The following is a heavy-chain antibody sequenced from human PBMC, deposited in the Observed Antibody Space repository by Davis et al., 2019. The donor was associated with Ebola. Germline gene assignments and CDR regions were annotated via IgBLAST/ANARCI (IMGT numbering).Heavy chain of an antibody. J-gene: IGHJ4*02. V-gene: IGHV3-21*01. Sequence: GGSLRLSCAASGFTFSSYSMNWVRQAPGKGLEWVSSISSSSSYIYYADSVKGRFTISRDNAKNTLYLQMNSLRAEDTAVYYFARDYACTGGVCYQFDYWGQGTLVTVSS. CDR1: GFTFSSYS. D-gene: IGHD2-8*02. CDR3: ARDYACTGGVCYQFDY. CDR2: ISSSSSYI.